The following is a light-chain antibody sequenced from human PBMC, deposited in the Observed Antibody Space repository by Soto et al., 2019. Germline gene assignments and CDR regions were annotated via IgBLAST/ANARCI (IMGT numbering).Light chain of an antibody. V-gene: IGKV3-20*01. CDR1: QSVSSSY. CDR2: GAS. CDR3: QQYGSSPLT. Sequence: EIVLTQSPGTLSLSPRERATLSCRASQSVSSSYLAWYQQKPGQAPRLLIYGASSRATGIPDRISGSGSGTDFTLTISRLEPEDFAVYYCQQYGSSPLTFSGGTKVEIK. J-gene: IGKJ4*01.